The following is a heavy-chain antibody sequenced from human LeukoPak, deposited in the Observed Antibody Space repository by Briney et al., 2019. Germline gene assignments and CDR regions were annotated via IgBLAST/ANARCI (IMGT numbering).Heavy chain of an antibody. CDR1: GFTFSNYA. Sequence: GGSLRLSCAASGFTFSNYAMHWVRQAPCKGLEWVAVISYDGTNKYYADSVKGRFTISRDNSKNTLYLHMNSLRADDTAVYYCARDVQQTYFDYWGQGTLVTVSS. V-gene: IGHV3-30-3*01. D-gene: IGHD6-13*01. CDR3: ARDVQQTYFDY. J-gene: IGHJ4*02. CDR2: ISYDGTNK.